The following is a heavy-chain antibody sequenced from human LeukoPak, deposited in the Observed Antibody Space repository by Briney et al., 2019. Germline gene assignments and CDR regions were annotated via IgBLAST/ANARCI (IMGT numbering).Heavy chain of an antibody. V-gene: IGHV1-58*01. CDR1: GFTFTSSA. D-gene: IGHD2-21*02. J-gene: IGHJ3*02. CDR3: AAAGAYCGGDCYPAVDDAFDI. CDR2: IVVGSGNT. Sequence: ASVKVSCKASGFTFTSSAVQWVRQARGQCLEWIGWIVVGSGNTNYAQKFQERVTITRDMSTSTAYMELSSLRSEDTAVYYCAAAGAYCGGDCYPAVDDAFDIWGQGTMVTVSS.